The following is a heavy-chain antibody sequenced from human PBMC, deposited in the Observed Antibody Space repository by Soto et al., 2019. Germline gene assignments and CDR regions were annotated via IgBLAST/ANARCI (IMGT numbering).Heavy chain of an antibody. CDR3: AKGRGPSYY. D-gene: IGHD5-12*01. CDR2: ISGTSDYI. Sequence: PGGSLRLSCAASGFTFSISSMNWVRQAPGKGLEWVSSISGTSDYISYADSVKGRFTISRDNSKNTLYLQMNSLRAEDTALYYCAKGRGPSYYWGQGTLVTVSS. CDR1: GFTFSISS. J-gene: IGHJ4*02. V-gene: IGHV3-21*01.